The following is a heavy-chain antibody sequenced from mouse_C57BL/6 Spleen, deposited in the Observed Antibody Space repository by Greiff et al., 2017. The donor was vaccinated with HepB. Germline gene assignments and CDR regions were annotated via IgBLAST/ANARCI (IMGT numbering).Heavy chain of an antibody. Sequence: VQLQQPGTELVKPGASVKLSCKASGYTFTSYWMHWVQQRPGQGLEWIGNINPSNGGTNYNEKFKSKATLTVDKSSSTAYMQLSSLTSEDSAVYYCARETAYYSNYFDYWGQGTTLTVSS. CDR2: INPSNGGT. V-gene: IGHV1-53*01. CDR1: GYTFTSYW. J-gene: IGHJ2*01. CDR3: ARETAYYSNYFDY. D-gene: IGHD2-5*01.